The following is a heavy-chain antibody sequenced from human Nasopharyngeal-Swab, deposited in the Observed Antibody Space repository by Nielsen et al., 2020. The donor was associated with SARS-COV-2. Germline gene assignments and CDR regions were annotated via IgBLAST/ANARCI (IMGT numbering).Heavy chain of an antibody. CDR1: GGSISSSSYY. J-gene: IGHJ4*02. V-gene: IGHV4-39*01. CDR2: IYYSGST. Sequence: GSLRLSCTVSGGSISSSSYYWGWIRQPPGKGLEWIGSIYYSGSTYYNPSLKSRVTISVDTSKNQFSLKLSSVTAADTAVYYCARLCLCREPIHWGQGTLVTVSS. D-gene: IGHD1-26*01. CDR3: ARLCLCREPIH.